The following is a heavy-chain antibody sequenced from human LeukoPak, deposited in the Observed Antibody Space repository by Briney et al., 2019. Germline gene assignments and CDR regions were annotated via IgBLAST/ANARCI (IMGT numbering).Heavy chain of an antibody. Sequence: ASLKVSCKASGYTFTSYYMHWVRQAPGQMLQWMGWISAGNGNTKYSQNFQGRVTFISNTSATTAFMELSSLRSEDAAVYYCARDSGSGNNDYWGQGTLVTVSS. V-gene: IGHV1-3*01. D-gene: IGHD1-26*01. CDR1: GYTFTSYY. CDR2: ISAGNGNT. CDR3: ARDSGSGNNDY. J-gene: IGHJ4*02.